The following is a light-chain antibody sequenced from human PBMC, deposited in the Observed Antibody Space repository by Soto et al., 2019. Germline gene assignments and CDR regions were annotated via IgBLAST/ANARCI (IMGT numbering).Light chain of an antibody. V-gene: IGLV1-40*01. J-gene: IGLJ1*01. CDR3: QSYDNSLSGDV. CDR1: SSNVGAGFD. CDR2: GST. Sequence: QSVLTQPPSVSGAPGQWVTISCTGVSSNVGAGFDVHWYQQLPGTAPKLLIYGSTNRPSGVPDRFSASKSDTSASLAIAGLQAEDEADYYCQSYDNSLSGDVFGTGTKVTVL.